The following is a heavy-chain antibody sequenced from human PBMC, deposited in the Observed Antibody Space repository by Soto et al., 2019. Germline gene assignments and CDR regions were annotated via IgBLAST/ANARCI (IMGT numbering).Heavy chain of an antibody. Sequence: QVKLVQSGAEVKKPGASVKVSCKASGYTFNSYGISWVRQAPGQGLEWMGWISAYNGNTNYAQKHQGRVTMTTDTPTSTAYMELRSLRSDDTAVYYWAREASYYGAAPWFLDLWGRGTLVPVSS. J-gene: IGHJ2*01. CDR1: GYTFNSYG. CDR2: ISAYNGNT. D-gene: IGHD4-17*01. V-gene: IGHV1-18*01. CDR3: AREASYYGAAPWFLDL.